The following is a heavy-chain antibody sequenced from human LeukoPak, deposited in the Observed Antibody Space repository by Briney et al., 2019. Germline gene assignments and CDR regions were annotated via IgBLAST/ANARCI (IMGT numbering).Heavy chain of an antibody. CDR1: GFTFGSYS. CDR2: ISSSSSYI. J-gene: IGHJ3*02. CDR3: ARDRYSSGWYGAFDI. D-gene: IGHD6-19*01. V-gene: IGHV3-21*01. Sequence: GGSLRLSCAASGFTFGSYSMNWVRQAPGKGLEWVSSISSSSSYIYYADSVKGRFTISRDNAKNPLYLQMNSLRAEDTAVYYCARDRYSSGWYGAFDIWGQGTMVTVSS.